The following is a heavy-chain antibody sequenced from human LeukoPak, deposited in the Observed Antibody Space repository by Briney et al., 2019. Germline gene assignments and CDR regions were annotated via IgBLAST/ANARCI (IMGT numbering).Heavy chain of an antibody. CDR3: ARDQKGDAFDI. Sequence: GGSLRLSCAASGFTFSSYAMTWVRQAPGKGPEWVSGISGSGGSTYYADSVKGRFTISRDNSKNTLYLQMNSLRAEDTAVYYCARDQKGDAFDIWGQGTMVTVSS. CDR1: GFTFSSYA. CDR2: ISGSGGST. J-gene: IGHJ3*02. V-gene: IGHV3-23*01.